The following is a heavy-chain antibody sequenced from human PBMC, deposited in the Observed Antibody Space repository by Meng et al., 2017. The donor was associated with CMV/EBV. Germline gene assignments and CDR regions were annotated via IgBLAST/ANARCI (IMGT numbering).Heavy chain of an antibody. CDR3: ARSTVTRRGPGAPNYYYYGMDV. CDR1: GGTFSSYA. D-gene: IGHD4-11*01. Sequence: SVKVSCKASGGTFSSYAISWVRQAPGQGLEWMGGIIPILGIANYAQKLQGRVTITADKSTNTAYMELSSPRAEETAVYYCARSTVTRRGPGAPNYYYYGMDVWGQGTTVTVSS. V-gene: IGHV1-69*10. CDR2: IIPILGIA. J-gene: IGHJ6*02.